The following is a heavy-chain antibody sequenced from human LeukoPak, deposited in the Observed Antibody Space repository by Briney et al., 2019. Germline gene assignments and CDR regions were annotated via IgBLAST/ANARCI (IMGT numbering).Heavy chain of an antibody. CDR3: VRFIGRDGYNIFDAFDF. CDR1: GFTFSDHY. J-gene: IGHJ3*01. CDR2: ISSGGDTA. D-gene: IGHD5-24*01. Sequence: GGSLRLSCAASGFTFSDHYMSWVRQAPGKGFEWLSYISSGGDTAYYADSVKGRFTTSRDNAKNSQYLQMNSLRDEDTAVYYCVRFIGRDGYNIFDAFDFWGQGTMVTVAS. V-gene: IGHV3-11*04.